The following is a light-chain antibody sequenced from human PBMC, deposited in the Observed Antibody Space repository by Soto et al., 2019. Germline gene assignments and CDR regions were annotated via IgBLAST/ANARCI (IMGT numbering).Light chain of an antibody. CDR1: INDVTAYYR. CDR3: SSYTSSSTNV. Sequence: QSVLTQPPSVSGSPGQSVTISCSRTINDVTAYYRVSWYQKTTGTAPKLMIYEVSNRHAGVSNRFSCYKSGNTASLTISGLQAEDEADYYCSSYTSSSTNVFATGPKVTV. CDR2: EVS. V-gene: IGLV2-18*02. J-gene: IGLJ1*01.